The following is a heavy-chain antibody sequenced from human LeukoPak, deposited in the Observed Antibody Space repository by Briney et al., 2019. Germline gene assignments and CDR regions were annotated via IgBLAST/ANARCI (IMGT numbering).Heavy chain of an antibody. V-gene: IGHV4-59*01. CDR3: ARGTDSSGWQGVDAFDI. CDR1: RGSLSSYY. D-gene: IGHD6-19*01. J-gene: IGHJ3*02. Sequence: SETLSLTRTLSRGSLSSYYWSWIRQPPGRGLEWIGYIYYSGSTNYNPSLKSRVTISVDTSKNQFSLKLSSVTAADTAVYYCARGTDSSGWQGVDAFDIWGQGTMVTVSS. CDR2: IYYSGST.